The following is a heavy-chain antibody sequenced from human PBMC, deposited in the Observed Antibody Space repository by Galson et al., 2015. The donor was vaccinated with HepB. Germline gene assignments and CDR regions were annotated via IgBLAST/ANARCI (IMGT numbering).Heavy chain of an antibody. J-gene: IGHJ4*02. V-gene: IGHV3-30*14. CDR3: ARSPCAPYQWGLSSTNTHFDS. CDR2: ISFDGRTK. CDR1: GFTFSGYA. D-gene: IGHD1-26*01. Sequence: SLRLSCAASGFTFSGYALHWVRQAPGKGLEWVALISFDGRTKDYADSVKGRFTVSRDNSKNTLYLQVNSLRTADTAVYYCARSPCAPYQWGLSSTNTHFDSWGQGTLVTVSS.